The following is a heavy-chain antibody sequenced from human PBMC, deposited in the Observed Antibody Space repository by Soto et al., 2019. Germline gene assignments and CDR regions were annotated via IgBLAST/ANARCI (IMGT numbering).Heavy chain of an antibody. CDR2: IYYSGRT. V-gene: IGHV4-39*01. CDR3: ARQRTTVVTQAYFDH. D-gene: IGHD2-21*02. Sequence: PSETLSLTCIVSGESISSGSYYWGWIRQPPGKGLGWIGSIYYSGRTYYNPSFKSRVTISIDTSKNQFSLKLSSVTATDTAVYYCARQRTTVVTQAYFDHWGQGALVTVS. J-gene: IGHJ4*02. CDR1: GESISSGSYY.